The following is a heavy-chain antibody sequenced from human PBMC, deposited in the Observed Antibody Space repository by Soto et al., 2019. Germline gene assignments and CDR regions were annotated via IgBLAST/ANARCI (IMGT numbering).Heavy chain of an antibody. D-gene: IGHD1-26*01. CDR3: GRDRSYIPY. CDR2: IRSTTYGGTT. J-gene: IGHJ4*02. CDR1: GFTFGDYD. Sequence: PGGSLRLSCKASGFTFGDYDMSWFRQAPGKGLEWVGFIRSTTYGGTTEYAASVKGRFTISRDDSRSIAYLQMNSLTTEDTAVYYCGRDRSYIPYWGPGTLVTVYS. V-gene: IGHV3-49*03.